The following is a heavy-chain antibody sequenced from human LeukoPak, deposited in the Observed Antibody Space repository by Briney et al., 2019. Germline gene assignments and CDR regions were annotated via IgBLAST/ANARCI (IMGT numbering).Heavy chain of an antibody. Sequence: ASVKVSCKPSGYTFTTYGINWVRQAPGQELEWMGWISPYNGNTKYAQRLQGRVTLTTETSTSTAYMELRSLRSDDTALYYCARDGEFSSSWYDDHWGQGTLVTVSS. CDR3: ARDGEFSSSWYDDH. D-gene: IGHD6-13*01. CDR2: ISPYNGNT. CDR1: GYTFTTYG. J-gene: IGHJ4*02. V-gene: IGHV1-18*01.